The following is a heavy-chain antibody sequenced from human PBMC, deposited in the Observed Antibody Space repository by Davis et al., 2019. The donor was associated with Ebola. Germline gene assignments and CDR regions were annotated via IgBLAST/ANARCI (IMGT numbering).Heavy chain of an antibody. CDR1: GFTFSSYG. V-gene: IGHV3-33*01. D-gene: IGHD4-17*01. CDR3: ARGDTVTSEYDY. CDR2: IWYDGSNT. Sequence: GESLKISCAASGFTFSSYGMHWVRQAPGKGLEWVAVIWYDGSNTYYADSVKGRFTISRDNSKNTLYLQMNSLRAEDTAVYYCARGDTVTSEYDYWGQGSLVTVS. J-gene: IGHJ4*02.